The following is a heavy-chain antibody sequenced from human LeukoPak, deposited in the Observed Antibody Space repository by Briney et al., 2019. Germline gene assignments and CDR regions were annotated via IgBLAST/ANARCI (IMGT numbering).Heavy chain of an antibody. CDR2: ISYDGSNK. CDR1: GFTFSSYA. V-gene: IGHV3-30*14. J-gene: IGHJ6*03. Sequence: AGRSLRLSCAASGFTFSSYAMHWVRRAPGKGLEWVAVISYDGSNKYYADSVKGRFTISRDNSKNTLYLQMSSLRAEDTAVYYCAREGVVPGDYYYYMDVWGKGTTVTVSS. D-gene: IGHD2-2*01. CDR3: AREGVVPGDYYYYMDV.